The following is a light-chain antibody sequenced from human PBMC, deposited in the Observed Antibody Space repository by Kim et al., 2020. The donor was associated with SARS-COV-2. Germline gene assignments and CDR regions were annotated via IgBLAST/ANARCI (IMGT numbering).Light chain of an antibody. J-gene: IGLJ3*02. Sequence: QAVVTQEPSLTVSPGGTVTLTCASSTGAVTSAHNANWFQQKPGQAPRSLIHRTSSRHSWTPARFSGSLLGDKAALTLSRVLPEDEAAYYCLLNYGGPWVFGGGTQLTVL. V-gene: IGLV7-43*01. CDR2: RTS. CDR3: LLNYGGPWV. CDR1: TGAVTSAHN.